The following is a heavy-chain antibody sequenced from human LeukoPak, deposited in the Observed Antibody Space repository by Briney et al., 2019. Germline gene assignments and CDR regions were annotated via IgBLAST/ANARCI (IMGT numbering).Heavy chain of an antibody. CDR3: ARETFCTSTRCPIGDHFDY. CDR2: MSADSATT. V-gene: IGHV3-23*01. D-gene: IGHD2-2*01. J-gene: IGHJ4*02. Sequence: GGSLRLSCAASGFNFGSYSMTWVRQAPGKGLEWVSGMSADSATTFYADSVKGRFTISRDNAKNSLYLHMNSLRDEDTAVYYCARETFCTSTRCPIGDHFDYWGQGTLVTVSS. CDR1: GFNFGSYS.